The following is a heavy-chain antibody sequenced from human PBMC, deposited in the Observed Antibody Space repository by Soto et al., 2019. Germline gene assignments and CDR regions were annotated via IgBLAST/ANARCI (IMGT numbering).Heavy chain of an antibody. V-gene: IGHV4-59*08. CDR2: FRSGGGT. CDR1: GDSISTYN. J-gene: IGHJ6*02. Sequence: QVQLQESGPGLVKPSETLSLTCTVSGDSISTYNLAWIRQPPGKGLEWIGYFRSGGGTSYNPSLNSRVALSADTSMKQFSLRLSSVTAADTAVYYCVRQGIGVLHGLVDVWGQGTTVTVSS. D-gene: IGHD3-10*01. CDR3: VRQGIGVLHGLVDV.